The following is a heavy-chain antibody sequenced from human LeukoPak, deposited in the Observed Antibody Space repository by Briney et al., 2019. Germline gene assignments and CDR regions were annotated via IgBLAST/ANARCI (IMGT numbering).Heavy chain of an antibody. V-gene: IGHV1-69*13. Sequence: ASVKVSCTASGGTFSSYAISWVRQAPGQGLEWMGGIIPIFGTANYAQKFQGRVTITADESTSTAYMELSSLRSEDTAVYYCARGRYSSSINSMDVWGQGTTVTVSS. J-gene: IGHJ6*02. CDR2: IIPIFGTA. D-gene: IGHD6-6*01. CDR3: ARGRYSSSINSMDV. CDR1: GGTFSSYA.